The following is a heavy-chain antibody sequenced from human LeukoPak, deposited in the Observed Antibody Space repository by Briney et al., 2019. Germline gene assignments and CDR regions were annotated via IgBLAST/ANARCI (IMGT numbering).Heavy chain of an antibody. J-gene: IGHJ4*02. CDR3: ATFRVVPSRSSRFRETPLVFDY. CDR1: GYTFTGYY. Sequence: ASVKVSCKASGYTFTGYYIHWVRQAPGQGLEWMGWINPNSGGTNYPQKFQGRISMTRDTSINTAYMELSRLRSDDSAEYYCATFRVVPSRSSRFRETPLVFDYWGQGTRVTVSS. CDR2: INPNSGGT. D-gene: IGHD2-2*01. V-gene: IGHV1-2*02.